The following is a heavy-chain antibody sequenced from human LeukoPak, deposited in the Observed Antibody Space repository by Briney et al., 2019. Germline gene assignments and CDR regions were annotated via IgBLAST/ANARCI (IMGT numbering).Heavy chain of an antibody. V-gene: IGHV3-23*01. CDR3: AKSAYYDASGYYREYYFDY. D-gene: IGHD3-22*01. CDR1: GFSFSNYA. J-gene: IGHJ4*02. Sequence: PGGSLRLSCVSSGFSFSNYAMSWFGRAPGKGLEGFSRISGSGGSTHYADSVKGRFTISRDKTKNTLYLQMNSLRAEDTAVYYCAKSAYYDASGYYREYYFDYWGQGTLVTVSS. CDR2: ISGSGGST.